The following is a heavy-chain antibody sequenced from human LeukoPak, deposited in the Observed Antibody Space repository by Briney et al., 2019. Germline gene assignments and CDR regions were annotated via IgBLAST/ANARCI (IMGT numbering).Heavy chain of an antibody. CDR3: ASGYYYDSSGYFDY. CDR2: IGGSGGYHT. D-gene: IGHD3-22*01. Sequence: PGGSLRLSCAASGFTFSSYGMNWVRQTPGKGLEWVSGIGGSGGYHTYYADSVRGRFTISRDNAKNSLYLQMNSLRAEDTAVYYCASGYYYDSSGYFDYWGQGTLVTVSS. J-gene: IGHJ4*02. CDR1: GFTFSSYG. V-gene: IGHV3-21*04.